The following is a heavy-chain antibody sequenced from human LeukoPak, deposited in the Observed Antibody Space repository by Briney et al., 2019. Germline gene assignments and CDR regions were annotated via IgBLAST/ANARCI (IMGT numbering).Heavy chain of an antibody. CDR2: IKQDGREK. Sequence: GGSLRLSCAASGFTFTCCWMSWVRQTPGKGLEGVASIKQDGREKFYADSVKGRFTISRDNAKNSLYLQVNSLRAEDTAVYYCARVPGRTRYFDSWGQGSLVTVSS. V-gene: IGHV3-7*01. D-gene: IGHD1-26*01. CDR1: GFTFTCCW. J-gene: IGHJ4*02. CDR3: ARVPGRTRYFDS.